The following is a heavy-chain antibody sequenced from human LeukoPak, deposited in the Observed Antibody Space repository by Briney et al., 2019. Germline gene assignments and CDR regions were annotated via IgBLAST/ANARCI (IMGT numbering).Heavy chain of an antibody. J-gene: IGHJ1*01. CDR2: IYTSGST. Sequence: SQILSLTCTVSGGSISSGSYYWSWIRQPAGKGLEWIGRIYTSGSTNYNPSLKSRVIISVDTSKNQFSLKLSSVTAADTAVYYCARFGGYYDSSGYYPFQHWGQGTLVTVSS. CDR1: GGSISSGSYY. V-gene: IGHV4-61*02. CDR3: ARFGGYYDSSGYYPFQH. D-gene: IGHD3-22*01.